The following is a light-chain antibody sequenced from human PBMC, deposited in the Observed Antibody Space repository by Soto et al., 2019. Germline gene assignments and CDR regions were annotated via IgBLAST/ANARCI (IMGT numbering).Light chain of an antibody. CDR1: PSVRSSY. J-gene: IGKJ2*01. CDR2: GAS. CDR3: QQYGTSLYT. V-gene: IGKV3-20*01. Sequence: EIVLTQSPGTLSLSPGERATLSCRASPSVRSSYLAWYQQKPGQAPRLLIYGASSRATGIPDRFSGSGSGTDFTLTISRLEPEDFAVYYCQQYGTSLYTFGQGTKLDIK.